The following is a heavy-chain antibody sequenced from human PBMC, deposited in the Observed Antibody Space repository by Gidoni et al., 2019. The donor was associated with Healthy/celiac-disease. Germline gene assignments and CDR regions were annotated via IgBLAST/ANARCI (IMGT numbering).Heavy chain of an antibody. CDR3: ARGDYDFWSRSAAFDI. V-gene: IGHV4-39*01. CDR1: GGSISSSSYY. CDR2: IYYSGST. Sequence: QLQLQESGPGLVKPSETLSLTCTVSGGSISSSSYYWGWIRQPPGKGLEWIGSIYYSGSTYYNPSLKSRVTISVDTSKNQFSLKLSSVTAADTAVYYCARGDYDFWSRSAAFDIWGQGTMVTVSS. J-gene: IGHJ3*02. D-gene: IGHD3-3*01.